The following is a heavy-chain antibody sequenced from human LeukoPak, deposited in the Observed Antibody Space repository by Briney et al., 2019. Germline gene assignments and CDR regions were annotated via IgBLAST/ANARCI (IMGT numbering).Heavy chain of an antibody. D-gene: IGHD4-11*01. J-gene: IGHJ3*02. CDR2: INPNSGGT. V-gene: IGHV1-2*02. CDR1: GYTFTGYY. CDR3: TRASLAGSNLRKDAFDI. Sequence: GASVKVSCKASGYTFTGYYMHWVRQAPGQGLEWMGWINPNSGGTNYAQKFQGRVTMTRDTSISTAYMELSRLRSDDTAVYYCTRASLAGSNLRKDAFDIWGQGTMVTVSS.